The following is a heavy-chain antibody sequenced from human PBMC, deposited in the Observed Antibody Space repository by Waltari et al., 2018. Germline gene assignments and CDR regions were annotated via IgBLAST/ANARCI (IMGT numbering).Heavy chain of an antibody. J-gene: IGHJ3*02. Sequence: EVQLLESGGGLVQPGGSLRLSCAASGFTFSSYAMRWVRQAPGQGLEWVSVIYSGGSTYYADAVKGRFTISRDNSKNTLYLQMNSLRAEDTAVYYCAKGANDFWSGYYPLHAFDIWGQGTMVTVSS. V-gene: IGHV3-23*03. CDR3: AKGANDFWSGYYPLHAFDI. D-gene: IGHD3-3*01. CDR2: IYSGGST. CDR1: GFTFSSYA.